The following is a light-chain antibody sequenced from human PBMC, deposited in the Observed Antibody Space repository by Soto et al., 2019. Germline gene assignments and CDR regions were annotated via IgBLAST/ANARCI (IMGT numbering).Light chain of an antibody. V-gene: IGLV2-8*01. J-gene: IGLJ2*01. Sequence: QSALTQPPSASGSPGQSVTISCTGTSGDVGSYRFVSWYQQHPGKAPKLLIYEVTKRPSGVPDRFSASTSGNTASLTVSGLQADDAADYYCSSYAGNNNVIFGGGTKLTVL. CDR1: SGDVGSYRF. CDR3: SSYAGNNNVI. CDR2: EVT.